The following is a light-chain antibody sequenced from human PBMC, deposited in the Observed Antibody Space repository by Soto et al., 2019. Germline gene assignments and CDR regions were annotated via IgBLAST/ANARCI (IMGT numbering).Light chain of an antibody. CDR2: DAS. V-gene: IGKV1-39*01. Sequence: DIQMTQSPSSLSASVGDRVTITCRASQSISSYLNWYQQKPGKAPKLLIYDASSLQSGVPSRFSGSGSGTDFTLTISSLQPEDFATYYCQQSYSTPSTFAQGTRLEIK. J-gene: IGKJ5*01. CDR3: QQSYSTPST. CDR1: QSISSY.